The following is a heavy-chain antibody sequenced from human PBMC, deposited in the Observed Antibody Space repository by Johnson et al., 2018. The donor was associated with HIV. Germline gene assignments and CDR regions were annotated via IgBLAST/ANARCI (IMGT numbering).Heavy chain of an antibody. CDR3: TTWDVGRGAFDI. CDR1: GFTFSSYG. CDR2: ISYDGSNK. V-gene: IGHV3-30*19. J-gene: IGHJ3*02. Sequence: QVKLVESGGGVVQPGRSLRLSCAASGFTFSSYGMHWVSQAPGKGLEWVAVISYDGSNKYYADSVKGRFTISRDNSKNTLYLQMNSLKTEDTAVYYCTTWDVGRGAFDIWGQGTMVTVSS. D-gene: IGHD1-14*01.